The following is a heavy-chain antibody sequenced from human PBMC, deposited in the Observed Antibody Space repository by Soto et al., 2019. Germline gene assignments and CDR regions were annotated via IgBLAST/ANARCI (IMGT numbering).Heavy chain of an antibody. D-gene: IGHD6-6*01. V-gene: IGHV3-33*01. CDR1: GFTFSSYG. CDR3: ARGGGSSSGHYFDY. CDR2: IWYDGSNK. J-gene: IGHJ4*02. Sequence: QVQLVESGGGVVQPGRSLRLSCAASGFTFSSYGMHWVRQAPGKGLEWVAVIWYDGSNKYYADSVKGRFTISRDNSKNTLYLQMNSLRAEDTAVYYCARGGGSSSGHYFDYWGQGTLVTVSP.